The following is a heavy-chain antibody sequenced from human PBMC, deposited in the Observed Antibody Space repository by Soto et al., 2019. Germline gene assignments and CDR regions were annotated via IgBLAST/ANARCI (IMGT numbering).Heavy chain of an antibody. D-gene: IGHD6-13*01. Sequence: GASVKVSCKASGYTFTSYYMHWVRQAPGQGLEWMGIINPSGGSTSYAQKFQGRVTMTTDTSTSTAYMELRSLRSDDTAVYYCAREGSYSSSWYVDYYYGMDVWGQGTTVTVSS. CDR3: AREGSYSSSWYVDYYYGMDV. V-gene: IGHV1-46*01. CDR1: GYTFTSYY. CDR2: INPSGGST. J-gene: IGHJ6*02.